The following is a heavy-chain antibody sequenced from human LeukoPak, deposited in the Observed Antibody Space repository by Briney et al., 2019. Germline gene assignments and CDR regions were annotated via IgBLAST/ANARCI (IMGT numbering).Heavy chain of an antibody. V-gene: IGHV3-23*01. Sequence: GGSLRLSCAASGFTFSNHAMSWVRQAPGKGLEWVSAISGSGGSTYYVDSVKGRFTISRDNSKNTLDLLMNSLRAEDTAEYYCAKKQTDTIFGVVTYFDDWGQGTLVTVSS. J-gene: IGHJ4*02. CDR1: GFTFSNHA. CDR3: AKKQTDTIFGVVTYFDD. D-gene: IGHD3-3*01. CDR2: ISGSGGST.